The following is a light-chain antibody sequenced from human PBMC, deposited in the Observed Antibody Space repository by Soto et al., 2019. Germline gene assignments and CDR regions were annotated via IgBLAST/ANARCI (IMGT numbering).Light chain of an antibody. J-gene: IGKJ2*01. CDR2: LGS. CDR3: RQALQTPPYT. V-gene: IGKV2-28*01. CDR1: QSLLHSNGYNF. Sequence: DIVMTQSPLSLPVTPGEPASISCRSSQSLLHSNGYNFLDWYLQKPGQSPQLLIHLGSNRASGVPDRFSGSGSGTDFTLKISRVEAEDVGGYYCRQALQTPPYTFGQGTKLEIK.